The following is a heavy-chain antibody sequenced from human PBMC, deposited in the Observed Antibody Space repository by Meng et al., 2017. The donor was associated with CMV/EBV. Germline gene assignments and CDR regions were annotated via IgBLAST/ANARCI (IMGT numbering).Heavy chain of an antibody. Sequence: QGQLVQYGAGVKKPGSSVKGSCKASGGTLSSYAISWVRQAPGQGLEWMGGIIPIFGTANYAQKFQGRVTITADESTSTAYMELSSLRSEDTAVYYCAREEGIAAAGPPRVYMDVWGKGTMVTVSS. V-gene: IGHV1-69*01. CDR2: IIPIFGTA. CDR1: GGTLSSYA. J-gene: IGHJ6*03. D-gene: IGHD6-13*01. CDR3: AREEGIAAAGPPRVYMDV.